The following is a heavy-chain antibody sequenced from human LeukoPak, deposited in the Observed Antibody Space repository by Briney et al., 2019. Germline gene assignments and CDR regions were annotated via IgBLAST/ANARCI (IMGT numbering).Heavy chain of an antibody. CDR1: GFTFSSYS. V-gene: IGHV3-21*01. CDR2: ISSSGSYI. D-gene: IGHD6-19*01. J-gene: IGHJ4*02. CDR3: ARDRGGSGWYDY. Sequence: GGSLRPSCAASGFTFSSYSMNWVRQAPGKGLEWVSSISSSGSYIYYADSVKGRFTISRDNAKNSLYLQMSSLRVEDTAVYYCARDRGGSGWYDYWGQGTLVSVSS.